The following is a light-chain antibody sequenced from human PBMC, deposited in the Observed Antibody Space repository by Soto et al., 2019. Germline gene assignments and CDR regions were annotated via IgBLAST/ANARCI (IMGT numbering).Light chain of an antibody. CDR2: ETS. CDR1: QSVNNY. V-gene: IGKV3-11*01. J-gene: IGKJ5*01. Sequence: EIVLTQSPATLSLSPGERATLSCRASQSVNNYLAWYQQKPGQAPRLLIYETSKRATGIPARFSSSGSGTDFTLTISSLEPEDFAIYYCQQRSNWPPITFGQGTRLDIK. CDR3: QQRSNWPPIT.